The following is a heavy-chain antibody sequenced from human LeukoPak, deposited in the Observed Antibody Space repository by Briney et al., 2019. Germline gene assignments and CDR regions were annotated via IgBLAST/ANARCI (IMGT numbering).Heavy chain of an antibody. CDR2: INHSGST. V-gene: IGHV4-34*01. CDR1: GGSISSYY. J-gene: IGHJ4*02. D-gene: IGHD2-2*01. Sequence: SETLSLTCTVSGGSISSYYWSWLRQPPGKGLEWIGEINHSGSTNYNPSLKSRVTISVDTSKNQFSLKLSSVTAADTAVYYCARGPLRHCSSTSCYGKLDYWGQGTLVTVSS. CDR3: ARGPLRHCSSTSCYGKLDY.